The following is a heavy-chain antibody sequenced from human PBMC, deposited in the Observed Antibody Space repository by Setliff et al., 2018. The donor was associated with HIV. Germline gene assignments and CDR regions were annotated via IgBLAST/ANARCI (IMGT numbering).Heavy chain of an antibody. J-gene: IGHJ6*02. D-gene: IGHD2-2*01. Sequence: PSETLSLTCAVYGGSFSGYYWSWIRQPPGKGLEWIGEIIHTGSTNYNPALKSRVTISVDTSKNQFSRRLSSVTAADTAVYYCARGRSCSSSSCYLVYYYYYGMDVWGHGSTVTVS. CDR1: GGSFSGYY. V-gene: IGHV4-34*01. CDR2: IIHTGST. CDR3: ARGRSCSSSSCYLVYYYYYGMDV.